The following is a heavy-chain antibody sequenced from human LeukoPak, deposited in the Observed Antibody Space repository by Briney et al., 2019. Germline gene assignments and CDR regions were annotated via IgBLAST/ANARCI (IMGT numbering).Heavy chain of an antibody. V-gene: IGHV1-2*02. CDR2: INPNSGGT. J-gene: IGHJ6*03. CDR3: ARDTEWLFSYMDV. Sequence: ASVKVSCKASGYTFTGCYMHWVRQAPGQGLEWMGWINPNSGGTNYAQRFQGRVTMTRDTSISTAYMELSRLTSDGTAVYYCARDTEWLFSYMDVWGKGTTVTVSS. CDR1: GYTFTGCY. D-gene: IGHD3-3*01.